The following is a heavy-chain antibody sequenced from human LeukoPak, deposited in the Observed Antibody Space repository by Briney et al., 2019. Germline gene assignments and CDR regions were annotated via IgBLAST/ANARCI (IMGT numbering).Heavy chain of an antibody. CDR3: ASTYSSSWYGSFDY. Sequence: GESPKTSCKGSGYSFTNYWIGWVRQMPRKGLEWMGIIYPCDSDTRYSPSFQGQVPISANKSINTDYLQWSSLKASDPAMYYCASTYSSSWYGSFDYWGQGTLVTVSS. CDR2: IYPCDSDT. V-gene: IGHV5-51*01. J-gene: IGHJ4*02. CDR1: GYSFTNYW. D-gene: IGHD6-13*01.